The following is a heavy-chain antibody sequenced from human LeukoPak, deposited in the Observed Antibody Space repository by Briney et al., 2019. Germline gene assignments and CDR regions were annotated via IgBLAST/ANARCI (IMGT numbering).Heavy chain of an antibody. D-gene: IGHD3-9*01. Sequence: ASVTVSCKASGYTFTGYYMHWVRQAPGQGLEWMGWINHNNGGTNYAQKFRGRVTMTRETSSSTAYMELSRQRADDTAVYYCARDFSHYDILTGYHYYFDYWGQGTLVTVSS. J-gene: IGHJ4*02. V-gene: IGHV1-2*02. CDR3: ARDFSHYDILTGYHYYFDY. CDR2: INHNNGGT. CDR1: GYTFTGYY.